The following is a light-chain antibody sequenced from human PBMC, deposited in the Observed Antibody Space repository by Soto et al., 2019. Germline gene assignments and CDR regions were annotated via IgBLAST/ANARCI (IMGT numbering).Light chain of an antibody. CDR1: SSDVGSYNL. CDR2: EGS. CDR3: CSYAGSRRDV. J-gene: IGLJ1*01. V-gene: IGLV2-23*01. Sequence: QSAPTQPASVSGSPGQSITISCTGTSSDVGSYNLVSWYQQHPGKAPKLMIYEGSKRPSGVSNRFSGSKSGNTASLTISGLQAEDEADYYCCSYAGSRRDVFGTGTKLTVL.